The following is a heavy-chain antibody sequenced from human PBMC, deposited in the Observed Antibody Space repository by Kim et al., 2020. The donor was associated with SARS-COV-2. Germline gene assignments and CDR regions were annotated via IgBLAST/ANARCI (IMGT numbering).Heavy chain of an antibody. CDR2: ISWNSGSI. CDR3: AKDIGRGSSSEDYYGMDV. V-gene: IGHV3-9*01. CDR1: GFTFDDYA. Sequence: GGSLRLSCAASGFTFDDYAMHWVRQAPGKGLEWVSGISWNSGSIGYADSVKGRFTISRDNAKNSLYLQMNSLRAEDTALYYCAKDIGRGSSSEDYYGMDVWGQGTTVTVSS. D-gene: IGHD6-6*01. J-gene: IGHJ6*02.